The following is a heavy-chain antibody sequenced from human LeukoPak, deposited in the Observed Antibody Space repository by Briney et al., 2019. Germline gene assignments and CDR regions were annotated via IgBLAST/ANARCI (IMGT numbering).Heavy chain of an antibody. Sequence: SQTLSLTCAISGDSVSSKNAAWNWIRQSPPRGLEWLGRTYYRSKWYNDYAVSVKGRITINADTSKNQFSLQLNSVTPEDTAVYYRAREGVGVTMAHWGQGTLVTVSS. CDR3: AREGVGVTMAH. V-gene: IGHV6-1*01. D-gene: IGHD1-26*01. CDR2: TYYRSKWYN. J-gene: IGHJ4*02. CDR1: GDSVSSKNAA.